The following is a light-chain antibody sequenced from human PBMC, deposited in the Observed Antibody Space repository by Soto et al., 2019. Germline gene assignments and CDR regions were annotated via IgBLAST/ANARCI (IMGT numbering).Light chain of an antibody. Sequence: DIPMTQSPSTLSASVADSDTITCRASQSISTWLAWYQQKPGKAPKLLIYEVSSLESGVPSRFSGSGSWAEFTLTIISLQPDDFATVYCQQYKSDSPWTFGQGTKVEIK. J-gene: IGKJ1*01. CDR3: QQYKSDSPWT. CDR1: QSISTW. CDR2: EVS. V-gene: IGKV1-5*01.